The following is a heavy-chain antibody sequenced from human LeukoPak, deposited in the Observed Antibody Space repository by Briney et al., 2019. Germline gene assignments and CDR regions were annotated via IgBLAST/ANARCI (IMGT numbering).Heavy chain of an antibody. Sequence: PGGSLRLSCAASEFTFSSYSMNWVRQAPGKGLEWVSYITNSGNSKSYADSVKGRFTISRDNTKNSLYLQMNSLRVEDTAVYYCARLGPASSGWPESFDYWGQGTLVTVSS. CDR2: ITNSGNSK. CDR1: EFTFSSYS. V-gene: IGHV3-48*01. D-gene: IGHD6-19*01. CDR3: ARLGPASSGWPESFDY. J-gene: IGHJ4*02.